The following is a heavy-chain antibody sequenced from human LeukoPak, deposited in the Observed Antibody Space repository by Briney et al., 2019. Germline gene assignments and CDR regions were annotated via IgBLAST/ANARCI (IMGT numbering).Heavy chain of an antibody. D-gene: IGHD5-12*01. CDR3: ARGARGYSGYDGFDY. J-gene: IGHJ4*02. Sequence: GGSLRLSCAASGFTFSSYAMHWVRQAPGKGLEWVAVISYDGSNKYYADSVKGRFTISRDNSKNTLYLQMNSLRAEDTAVYYCARGARGYSGYDGFDYWGQGTLVTVSS. V-gene: IGHV3-30-3*01. CDR2: ISYDGSNK. CDR1: GFTFSSYA.